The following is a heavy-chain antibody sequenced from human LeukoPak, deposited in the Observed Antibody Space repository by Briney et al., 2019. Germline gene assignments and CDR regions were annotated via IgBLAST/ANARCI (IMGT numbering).Heavy chain of an antibody. CDR3: ARGGATVTHDWYFDL. Sequence: PGGSLRLSCAASGFTFSSYDMHWVRQATGKGLAWVSAIGTAGDTYYPGSVKGRFTISRENAKSSLYLQMNSLRAGDTAVYYCARGGATVTHDWYFDLWGRGTLVTVSS. CDR1: GFTFSSYD. J-gene: IGHJ2*01. V-gene: IGHV3-13*01. D-gene: IGHD4-17*01. CDR2: IGTAGDT.